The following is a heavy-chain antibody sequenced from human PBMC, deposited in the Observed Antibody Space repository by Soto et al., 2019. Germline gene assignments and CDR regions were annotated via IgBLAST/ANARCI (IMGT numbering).Heavy chain of an antibody. D-gene: IGHD5-12*01. CDR1: GGTFSSYA. CDR3: ARDSGDGYVYFDY. V-gene: IGHV1-69*01. Sequence: QVQLVQSGAEVKKPGSSVKVSCKASGGTFSSYAISWVRQAPGQGLEWMGGIIPIFGTANYAQNFQGRVKITADEPTSTAYMELSSLGSEDTAVYYCARDSGDGYVYFDYWGQGTLVTVAS. CDR2: IIPIFGTA. J-gene: IGHJ4*02.